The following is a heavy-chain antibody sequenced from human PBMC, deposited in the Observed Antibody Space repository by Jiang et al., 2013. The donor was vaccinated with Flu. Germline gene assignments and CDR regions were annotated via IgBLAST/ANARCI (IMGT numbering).Heavy chain of an antibody. D-gene: IGHD3-10*01. V-gene: IGHV4-59*11. CDR1: GDSIRSHW. CDR2: VYYSSGTT. Sequence: PGLVKPSETLSLTCSVSGDSIRSHWWNWIRQPPGKGLEWIGYVYYSSGTTNYSPSLKSRATISLDTSKSQFSLSLTSVTAADTAVYYCATAPEYYPGSFHHWGQGTLVTVSS. J-gene: IGHJ1*01. CDR3: ATAPEYYPGSFHH.